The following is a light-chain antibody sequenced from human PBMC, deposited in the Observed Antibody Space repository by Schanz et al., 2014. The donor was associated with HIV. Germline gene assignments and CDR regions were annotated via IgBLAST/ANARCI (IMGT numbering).Light chain of an antibody. V-gene: IGKV1-5*03. Sequence: DIPMTQSPSTLSASVGDRVTLTCRASQTIDTWLAWYRQKPGKAPKLLIYKASSLESGVPSRFSGSGSGTEFTLTITSLQPDDFATYYCQQYDTYSYTFGQGTKLEIK. CDR3: QQYDTYSYT. CDR1: QTIDTW. J-gene: IGKJ2*01. CDR2: KAS.